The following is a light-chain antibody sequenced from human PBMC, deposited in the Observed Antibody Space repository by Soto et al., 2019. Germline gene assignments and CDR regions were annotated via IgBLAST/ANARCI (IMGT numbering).Light chain of an antibody. Sequence: QSVLTQPPSASGTPGQRVTIACSGSSSNIGSTTVKWYQQLPGTAPKLLIYNNNQRPSGVPDRFSGSKSGTSASLAISGIQSEDEADYYCAAWDDSLKGVVFGGGTQLTVL. CDR1: SSNIGSTT. CDR2: NNN. J-gene: IGLJ3*02. V-gene: IGLV1-44*01. CDR3: AAWDDSLKGVV.